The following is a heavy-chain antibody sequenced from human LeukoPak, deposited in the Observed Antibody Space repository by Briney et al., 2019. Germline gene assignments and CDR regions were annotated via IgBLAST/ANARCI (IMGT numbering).Heavy chain of an antibody. Sequence: SETLSLTCTVSGGSVSSGSYYWSWIRQPPGKGLEWIGYIYYSGSTNYNPSLKSRVTISVDTSKNQFSLKLSSVTAADTAVYYCARHGTVTPKYYYYGMDVWGQGTTVTVSS. CDR3: ARHGTVTPKYYYYGMDV. CDR1: GGSVSSGSYY. CDR2: IYYSGST. J-gene: IGHJ6*02. V-gene: IGHV4-61*01. D-gene: IGHD4-11*01.